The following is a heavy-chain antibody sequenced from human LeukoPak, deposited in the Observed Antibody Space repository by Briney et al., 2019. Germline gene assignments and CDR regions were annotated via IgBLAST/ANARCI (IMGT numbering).Heavy chain of an antibody. CDR3: ARRGKKSLWFGELMSWFDP. V-gene: IGHV4-34*01. CDR1: GGSFSGYY. D-gene: IGHD3-10*01. CDR2: INHSGST. J-gene: IGHJ5*02. Sequence: SETLSLTCAVYGGSFSGYYWSWIRQPPGKGLEWIGEINHSGSTNYNPSLKSRVTISVDTSKNRFSLKLSSVTAADTAVYYCARRGKKSLWFGELMSWFDPWGQGALVTVSS.